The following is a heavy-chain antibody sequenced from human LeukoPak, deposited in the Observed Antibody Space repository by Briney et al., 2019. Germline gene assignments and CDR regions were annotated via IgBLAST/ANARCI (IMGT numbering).Heavy chain of an antibody. CDR1: GGTFISYA. V-gene: IGHV1-69*05. D-gene: IGHD5-18*01. J-gene: IGHJ3*02. CDR2: IIPIFGTA. CDR3: ARGRRIQLWPTAFDI. Sequence: SVKVSCKASGGTFISYAISWVRQAPGQGLEWMGGIIPIFGTANYAQKFQGRVTITTDESTSTAYMELSSLRSEDTAVYYCARGRRIQLWPTAFDIWGQGTMVTVSS.